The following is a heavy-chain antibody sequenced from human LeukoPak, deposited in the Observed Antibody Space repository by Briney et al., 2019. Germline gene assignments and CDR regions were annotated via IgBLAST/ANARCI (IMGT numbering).Heavy chain of an antibody. CDR3: ARDPLYTNSPPSYFDY. Sequence: PGGSLRLSCAASGFTFSSYAMNWVRQAPGKGLEWVAIISYDGTNKDYADSVKGRFTIPRDNSRNTLYLQMNSLRAEDTAVYHCARDPLYTNSPPSYFDYWGQGTLVTVSS. J-gene: IGHJ4*02. V-gene: IGHV3-30-3*01. D-gene: IGHD2-2*02. CDR2: ISYDGTNK. CDR1: GFTFSSYA.